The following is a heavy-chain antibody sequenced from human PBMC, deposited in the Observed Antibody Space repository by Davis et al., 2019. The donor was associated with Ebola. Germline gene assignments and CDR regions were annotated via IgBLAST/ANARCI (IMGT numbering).Heavy chain of an antibody. Sequence: GESLKIPCAASGFTFSSYAMSWVRQAPGKGLEWVSAISGSGGSTYYADSVKGRFTISRDNSKNTLYLQMNSLRAEDTAVYYCANYGDYDGFDYWGQGTLVTVSS. CDR2: ISGSGGST. CDR3: ANYGDYDGFDY. D-gene: IGHD4-17*01. V-gene: IGHV3-23*01. CDR1: GFTFSSYA. J-gene: IGHJ4*02.